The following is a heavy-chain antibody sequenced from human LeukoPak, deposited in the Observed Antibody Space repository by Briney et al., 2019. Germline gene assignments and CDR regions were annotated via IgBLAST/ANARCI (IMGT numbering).Heavy chain of an antibody. J-gene: IGHJ3*02. CDR2: INPNSGGT. CDR3: ARVRVPAAIITGLDAFDI. Sequence: GASVKVSCKASGYTFTGYYMHWVRQAPGQGLEWMGWINPNSGGTNYAQKFQGRVTMTRDTSISTAYMELSRLRSDDTAVYYCARVRVPAAIITGLDAFDIWGQGTMVTVSS. CDR1: GYTFTGYY. V-gene: IGHV1-2*02. D-gene: IGHD2-2*02.